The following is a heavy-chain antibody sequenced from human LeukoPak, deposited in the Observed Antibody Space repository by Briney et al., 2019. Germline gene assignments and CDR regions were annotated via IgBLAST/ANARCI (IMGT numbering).Heavy chain of an antibody. D-gene: IGHD4-17*01. J-gene: IGHJ4*02. Sequence: GRSLRLSCAASGFTFSIYAMNWVRQAPGKGLEWVALMSYDGSNKFYADSVKGRFTISRDNSKSTLYLQMNSLKAEDTAVYYCARGGVTTMTLKDLWLDYWGQGTLVTVSS. CDR3: ARGGVTTMTLKDLWLDY. CDR2: MSYDGSNK. V-gene: IGHV3-30-3*01. CDR1: GFTFSIYA.